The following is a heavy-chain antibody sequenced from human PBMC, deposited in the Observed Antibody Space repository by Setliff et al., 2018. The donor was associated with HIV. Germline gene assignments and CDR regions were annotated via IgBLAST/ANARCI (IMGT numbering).Heavy chain of an antibody. CDR2: IYYSGST. V-gene: IGHV4-31*03. CDR1: GDSITSGGYF. CDR3: ARLPSGYHYDSSDYYGYFFDY. J-gene: IGHJ4*02. D-gene: IGHD3-22*01. Sequence: SETLSLTCTVSGDSITSGGYFWSWIRQHPGKGLEWIGHIYYSGSTYYNPSLKSRVTISIQTSKNQFSLKLTSVTAADTAVYYCARLPSGYHYDSSDYYGYFFDYWGQGTLVTVSS.